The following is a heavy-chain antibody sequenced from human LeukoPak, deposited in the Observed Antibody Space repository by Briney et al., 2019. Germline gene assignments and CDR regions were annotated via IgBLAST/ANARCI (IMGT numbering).Heavy chain of an antibody. V-gene: IGHV4-34*01. CDR3: ARGGVRYGSGRSCLPTYPFYS. CDR1: GGSFSGYY. CDR2: INHSGST. J-gene: IGHJ5*01. D-gene: IGHD2-15*01. Sequence: PSETLSLTCAVYGGSFSGYYWSWIRQPPGKGLEWIGEINHSGSTNYNPSLKSRVTISVDRSKNQFSLKLNSVTAQNTAVYYWARGGVRYGSGRSCLPTYPFYSGGQGTLVAVSS.